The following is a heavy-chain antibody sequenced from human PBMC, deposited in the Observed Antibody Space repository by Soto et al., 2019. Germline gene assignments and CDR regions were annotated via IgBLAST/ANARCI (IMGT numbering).Heavy chain of an antibody. Sequence: PCGSLRLSCAASGFSFSSYTMNWVRQTPGRGLEWVSSIGTSSSYIYYADSVKGRFTISRDNAKNSLFLQMNSLRADDTAVYYCARDSVRDYLYYYYGMDVWGQGTTVTVS. J-gene: IGHJ6*02. CDR3: ARDSVRDYLYYYYGMDV. V-gene: IGHV3-21*01. CDR2: IGTSSSYI. D-gene: IGHD4-17*01. CDR1: GFSFSSYT.